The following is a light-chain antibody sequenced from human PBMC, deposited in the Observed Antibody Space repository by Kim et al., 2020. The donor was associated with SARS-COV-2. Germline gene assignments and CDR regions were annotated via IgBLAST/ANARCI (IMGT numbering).Light chain of an antibody. V-gene: IGLV1-40*01. CDR2: GNS. CDR3: QSYDSSLSGYVV. CDR1: SSNIGAGYD. Sequence: RVTLSCTGSSSNIGAGYDVHWYQQLPGTAPKLLIYGNSNRPSGVPDRFSGSKSGTSASLAITGLQAEDEADYYCQSYDSSLSGYVVFGGGTQLTVL. J-gene: IGLJ2*01.